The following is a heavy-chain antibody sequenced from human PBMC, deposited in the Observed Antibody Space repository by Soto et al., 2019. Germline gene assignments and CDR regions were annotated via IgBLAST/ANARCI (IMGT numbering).Heavy chain of an antibody. CDR3: ARAPYSTSSFFFDH. Sequence: AAVKVSCKASGYSFTAFHMRWVRQAPGLGIQWMGIINPNLGHSNTAQRFQGRVAMTWDTSTNTVYMELSSLRSDDTAVYYCARAPYSTSSFFFDHWGQGTPVTVSS. CDR2: INPNLGHS. J-gene: IGHJ4*02. V-gene: IGHV1-46*01. CDR1: GYSFTAFH. D-gene: IGHD6-6*01.